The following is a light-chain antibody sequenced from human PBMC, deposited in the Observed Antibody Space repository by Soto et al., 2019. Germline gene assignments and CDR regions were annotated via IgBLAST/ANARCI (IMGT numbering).Light chain of an antibody. V-gene: IGKV3-11*01. CDR1: QSFSGY. CDR2: DAS. Sequence: DILLTQSPATLSLSPGERATLSCRASQSFSGYLAWYQQKPGQAPRLLISDASKRATGIPARFSGRGSGTDFTLTISSLEPEDFAVYYWQQRSTWPPVITFGQGTRLEIK. J-gene: IGKJ5*01. CDR3: QQRSTWPPVIT.